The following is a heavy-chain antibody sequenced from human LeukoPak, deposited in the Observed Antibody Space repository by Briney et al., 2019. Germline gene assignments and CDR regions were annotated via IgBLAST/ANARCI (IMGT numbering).Heavy chain of an antibody. CDR3: ANDIRGYSYGTTFDY. CDR2: ISWNSGSI. Sequence: GRSLRLSCAASGFTFDDYAMHWVRQAPGKGLEWVSGISWNSGSIGYADSVKGRFTISRDNARNSLYLQMNSLRAEDTALYYCANDIRGYSYGTTFDYWGQGTLVTVSS. D-gene: IGHD5-18*01. CDR1: GFTFDDYA. V-gene: IGHV3-9*01. J-gene: IGHJ4*02.